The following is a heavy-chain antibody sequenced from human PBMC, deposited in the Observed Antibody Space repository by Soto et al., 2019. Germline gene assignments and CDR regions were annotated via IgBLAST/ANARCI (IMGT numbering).Heavy chain of an antibody. V-gene: IGHV6-1*01. D-gene: IGHD1-26*01. Sequence: PSQTLSLTCVISGDSISSNSAAWNWIRQSPSRGLEWLGRTYYRSKWFNDYAISVKSRITINPDTSKNQFSLKLSSVTAADTAVYYCARSRGTGTYPHDFQPWGQGTLVTVSS. J-gene: IGHJ1*01. CDR1: GDSISSNSAA. CDR2: TYYRSKWFN. CDR3: ARSRGTGTYPHDFQP.